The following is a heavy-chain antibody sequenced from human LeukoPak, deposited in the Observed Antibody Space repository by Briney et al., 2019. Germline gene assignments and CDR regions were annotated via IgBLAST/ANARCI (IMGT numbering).Heavy chain of an antibody. D-gene: IGHD3-10*01. CDR2: ISWNSVSI. CDR1: GFTFDDYA. V-gene: IGHV3-9*01. Sequence: GGSLRHSCAASGFTFDDYAMHWVRHAPGKGLEGVSGISWNSVSIGYADSVKGRFTISRDNSKNSLYLHMNSLRPEDTALYYCAKDGRGSGSYTWYSQYYMDVWGKGTTVTVSS. J-gene: IGHJ6*03. CDR3: AKDGRGSGSYTWYSQYYMDV.